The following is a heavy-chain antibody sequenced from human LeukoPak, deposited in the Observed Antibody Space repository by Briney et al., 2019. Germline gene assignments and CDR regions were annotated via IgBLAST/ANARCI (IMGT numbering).Heavy chain of an antibody. V-gene: IGHV3-15*01. CDR1: GFTLSNAW. Sequence: PGGSLRLSSAASGFTLSNAWMTWVRQAPGKGLEWVGRLKSKSDGGTADYAAPVKGRFTISRDDSGNTLYLQMNSLKTEDTAVYYCTTVRRWEPDYWGQGTLVTVSS. CDR2: LKSKSDGGTA. CDR3: TTVRRWEPDY. D-gene: IGHD1-26*01. J-gene: IGHJ4*02.